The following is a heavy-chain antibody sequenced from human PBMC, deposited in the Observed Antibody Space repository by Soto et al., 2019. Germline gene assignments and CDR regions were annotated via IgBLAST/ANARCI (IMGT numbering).Heavy chain of an antibody. CDR2: INHSGST. D-gene: IGHD2-15*01. V-gene: IGHV4-34*01. Sequence: SETLSLTCAFYGGSFSGYYWSWIRQPPGKGLEWIGEINHSGSTNYNPSLKSRVTISVDTSKNQFSLKLSSVTAADTAVYYCASQSGCSGGSCYSIDAFDIWGQGTMVTVS. CDR3: ASQSGCSGGSCYSIDAFDI. CDR1: GGSFSGYY. J-gene: IGHJ3*02.